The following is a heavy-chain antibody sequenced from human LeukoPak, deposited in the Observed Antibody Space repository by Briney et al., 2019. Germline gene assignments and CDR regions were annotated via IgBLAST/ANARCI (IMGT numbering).Heavy chain of an antibody. D-gene: IGHD3-22*01. CDR2: INPNSGGT. CDR3: ARERSSGYNDAFDI. CDR1: GYTFTGYY. J-gene: IGHJ3*02. Sequence: ASVKLSCKASGYTFTGYYMHWVREAPGQGLEWMGWINPNSGGTNYAQKFQGRVTMTRDTSISTAYMELSRLRSDDTAVYYCARERSSGYNDAFDIWGQGTMVTVSS. V-gene: IGHV1-2*02.